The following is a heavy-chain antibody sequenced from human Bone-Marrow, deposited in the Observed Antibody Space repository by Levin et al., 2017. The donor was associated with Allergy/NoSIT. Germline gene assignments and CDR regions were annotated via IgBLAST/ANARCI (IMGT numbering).Heavy chain of an antibody. CDR1: GFDFATTA. CDR2: IVVGSGDT. D-gene: IGHD1-1*01. V-gene: IGHV1-58*02. Sequence: SVKVSCKASGFDFATTAMQWVRQARGQRLEWIGWIVVGSGDTSYAEKFQERVTITREMSTTTAYMELSSLRSEDTAIYYCTATSTGRAYDYWGQGTLVTVSS. CDR3: TATSTGRAYDY. J-gene: IGHJ4*02.